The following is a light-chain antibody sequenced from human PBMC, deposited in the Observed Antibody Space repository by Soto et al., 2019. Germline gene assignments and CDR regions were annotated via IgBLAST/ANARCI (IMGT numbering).Light chain of an antibody. CDR2: DAS. V-gene: IGKV3-11*01. CDR3: QQRSNWRLT. J-gene: IGKJ4*01. CDR1: QGVSSY. Sequence: EIVLTQSPATLSFSPGERATLSCRASQGVSSYLAWYQQKPGQAPRLLIYDASNRATGIPARFSGSGSGTEFTLTISSLEPEDFAVYYCQQRSNWRLTFGGGTKVDI.